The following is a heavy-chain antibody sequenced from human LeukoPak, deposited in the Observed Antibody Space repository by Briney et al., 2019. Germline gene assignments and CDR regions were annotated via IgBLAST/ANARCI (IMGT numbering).Heavy chain of an antibody. CDR1: GYTFTNYY. J-gene: IGHJ4*02. CDR2: INPSDGST. D-gene: IGHD5-18*01. V-gene: IGHV1-46*01. CDR3: ARDNGLGSYHEFDY. Sequence: ASVKLSCKASGYTFTNYYMHWVRQAPGQGLEWMTIINPSDGSTSYAQKFQGRVTMTRDMSTSTVYMELSSLRSEDTAVYYCARDNGLGSYHEFDYWGQGTLVTVSS.